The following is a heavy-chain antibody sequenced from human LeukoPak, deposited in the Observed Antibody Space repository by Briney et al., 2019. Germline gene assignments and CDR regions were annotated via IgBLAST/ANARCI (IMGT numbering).Heavy chain of an antibody. D-gene: IGHD3-16*01. CDR2: IIPIFGTA. CDR3: ARELIPGEIGGYAFDI. V-gene: IGHV1-69*13. J-gene: IGHJ3*02. CDR1: GGTFSSYA. Sequence: GASVKVSCKASGGTFSSYAISWVRQAPGQRLEWMVGIIPIFGTANYAQKFQGRVTITADESTSTAYMELSSLRSEDTAVYYCARELIPGEIGGYAFDIWGQGTMVTVSS.